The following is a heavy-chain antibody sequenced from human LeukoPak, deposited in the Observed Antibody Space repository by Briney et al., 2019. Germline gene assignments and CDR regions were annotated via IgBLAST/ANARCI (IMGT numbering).Heavy chain of an antibody. D-gene: IGHD3-22*01. J-gene: IGHJ4*02. CDR2: IRYDGSNT. Sequence: GGALRVSCAASGFTISSYAMHWVRQAPGKGLEWVAFIRYDGSNTYYADSVRGRVTISRDNSKKTLYLQMNSLSAEDTAVYYCAKTHYYPQSLQGGEPYYFDYWGQGTLVTVSS. CDR3: AKTHYYPQSLQGGEPYYFDY. CDR1: GFTISSYA. V-gene: IGHV3-30*02.